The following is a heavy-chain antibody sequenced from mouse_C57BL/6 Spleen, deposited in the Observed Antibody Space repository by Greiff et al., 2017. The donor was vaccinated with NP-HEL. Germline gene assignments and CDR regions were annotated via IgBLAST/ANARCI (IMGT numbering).Heavy chain of an antibody. D-gene: IGHD1-1*01. Sequence: QVQLQQSDAELVKPGASVKISCKVSGYTFTDHTIHWMKQRPEQGLEWIGYIYPRDGSTKYNEKFKGKATLTADKSSSTAYMQLNSLTSEDSAVYFCARGLYYYGSSYNFDYWGQGTTLTVSS. CDR1: GYTFTDHT. J-gene: IGHJ2*01. CDR2: IYPRDGST. V-gene: IGHV1-78*01. CDR3: ARGLYYYGSSYNFDY.